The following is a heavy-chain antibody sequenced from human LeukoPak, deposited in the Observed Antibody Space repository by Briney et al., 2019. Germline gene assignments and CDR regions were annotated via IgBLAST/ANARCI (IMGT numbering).Heavy chain of an antibody. J-gene: IGHJ4*02. D-gene: IGHD2-15*01. Sequence: ASVKVSCKASGYTFTGYYMHWVRQAPGQGLEWMGWINPNSGGTNYAQKFQGWVTMTRDTSISTAYMELSRLRSDDTAVYYCARGVHTDAPRGDPVRSIVVALPAEDYFDYWGQGTLVTVSS. CDR1: GYTFTGYY. CDR3: ARGVHTDAPRGDPVRSIVVALPAEDYFDY. V-gene: IGHV1-2*04. CDR2: INPNSGGT.